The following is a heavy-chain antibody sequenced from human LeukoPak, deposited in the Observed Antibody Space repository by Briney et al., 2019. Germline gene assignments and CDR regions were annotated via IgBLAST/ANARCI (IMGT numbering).Heavy chain of an antibody. CDR1: GFTFSSYS. V-gene: IGHV3-21*01. Sequence: PGGSLRLSCAASGFTFSSYSMNWVRQAPGKGLEWVSSISSSSSYIYYADSVKGRFTISRDNAKNSLYLQMNSLRAEDTAVYYCAREDYGDYYPGFDPWGQGTLVTVSS. J-gene: IGHJ5*02. CDR3: AREDYGDYYPGFDP. D-gene: IGHD4-17*01. CDR2: ISSSSSYI.